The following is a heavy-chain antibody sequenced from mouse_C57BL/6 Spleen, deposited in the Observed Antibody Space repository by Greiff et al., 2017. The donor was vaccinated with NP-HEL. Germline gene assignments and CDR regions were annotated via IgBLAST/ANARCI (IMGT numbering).Heavy chain of an antibody. D-gene: IGHD2-3*01. Sequence: EVQLQQSGPGLVKPSQSLSLTCSVTGYSITSGYYWNWIRQFPGNKLEWMGYISYDGSNNYNPSLKNRISITRDTSKNQFFLKLNSVTTEDTATYYCARDRGYDGYSWFAYWGQGTLVTVSA. CDR2: ISYDGSN. V-gene: IGHV3-6*01. J-gene: IGHJ3*01. CDR1: GYSITSGYY. CDR3: ARDRGYDGYSWFAY.